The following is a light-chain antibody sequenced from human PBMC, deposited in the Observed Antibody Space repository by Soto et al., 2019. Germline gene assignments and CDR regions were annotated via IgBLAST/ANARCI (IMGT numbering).Light chain of an antibody. Sequence: DIHMTQSPSTLSSSLGDRVTITFRASQSISNYLAWYQQKPGQAPNLLIYKASSLLGGVPSRFSGSGFGTEFTLTISSLQPDDFATYYCQQYNSYSTFGQGTKVDIK. CDR2: KAS. V-gene: IGKV1-5*03. CDR1: QSISNY. J-gene: IGKJ1*01. CDR3: QQYNSYST.